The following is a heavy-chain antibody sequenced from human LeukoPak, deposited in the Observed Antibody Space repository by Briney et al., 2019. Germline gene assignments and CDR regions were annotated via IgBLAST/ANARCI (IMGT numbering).Heavy chain of an antibody. Sequence: GRSLRLSCAASGFTFSTYGMHWVRQAPGKGLEWVAGIWYDGSNKYYADSVKGRFTISRDNSKDTPYLQTSSLRVEDTAVYHCARGVGAGYNWFDPWGQGTLVTVSS. J-gene: IGHJ5*02. CDR2: IWYDGSNK. CDR1: GFTFSTYG. CDR3: ARGVGAGYNWFDP. V-gene: IGHV3-33*01. D-gene: IGHD1-26*01.